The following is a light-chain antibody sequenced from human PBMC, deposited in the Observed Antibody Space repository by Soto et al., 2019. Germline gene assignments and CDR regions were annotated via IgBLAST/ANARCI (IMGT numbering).Light chain of an antibody. CDR1: QSIRSW. CDR3: QQYNSYPT. J-gene: IGKJ1*01. CDR2: DAS. V-gene: IGKV1-5*01. Sequence: DIQMTQSPSTLSASVGDRVTITCRASQSIRSWLAWYQQKPGKAPKLLIYDASSLESGVPSRFSGSGSGTEFTLTISSLQPDDFATYYCQQYNSYPTFGQGTKVEIK.